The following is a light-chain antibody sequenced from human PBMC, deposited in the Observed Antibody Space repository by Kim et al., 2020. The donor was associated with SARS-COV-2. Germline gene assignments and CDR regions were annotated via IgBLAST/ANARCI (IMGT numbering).Light chain of an antibody. CDR3: QQYNSHWT. V-gene: IGKV1-5*03. J-gene: IGKJ1*01. CDR2: KAS. Sequence: SASVGDRVTITCRASQSISNWLAWYQQKPGKPPKLLIYKASNLEGGVPSRFSGSGSGTEFTLTISSLQPDDFATYYCQQYNSHWTFGQGTKVDIK. CDR1: QSISNW.